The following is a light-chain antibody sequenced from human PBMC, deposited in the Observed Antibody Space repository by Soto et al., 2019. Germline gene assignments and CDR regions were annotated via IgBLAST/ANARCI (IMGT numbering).Light chain of an antibody. CDR1: QSISIH. V-gene: IGKV3-20*01. CDR2: GAS. J-gene: IGKJ1*01. Sequence: TRSTATLAVSPLGTATLTFMASQSISIHLAWYQQKPGQAPRLLIYGASTRATGIPARFSGSGSGTDFTLTISRLEPEDFAVYYCQQYGSSPWTFGQGTKV. CDR3: QQYGSSPWT.